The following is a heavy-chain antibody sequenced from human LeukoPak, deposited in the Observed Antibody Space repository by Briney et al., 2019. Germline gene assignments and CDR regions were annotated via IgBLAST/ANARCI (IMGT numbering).Heavy chain of an antibody. Sequence: SESLSLTSTVPGGSLIRGSYYSGSIRHPPGRGLEWVAFIDYSVGANYNPSLKSRVTISVDTSKNQFSLKLSSVTAADTAVYYCARDKDIVVVPAAMTWDYYYGMDVWGKGTTVTVSS. D-gene: IGHD2-2*01. CDR2: IDYSVGA. J-gene: IGHJ6*04. V-gene: IGHV4-61*01. CDR3: ARDKDIVVVPAAMTWDYYYGMDV. CDR1: GGSLIRGSYY.